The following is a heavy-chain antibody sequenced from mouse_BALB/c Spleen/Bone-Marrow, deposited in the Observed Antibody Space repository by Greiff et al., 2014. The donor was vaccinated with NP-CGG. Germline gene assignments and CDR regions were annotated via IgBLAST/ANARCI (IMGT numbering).Heavy chain of an antibody. V-gene: IGHV1-4*02. J-gene: IGHJ3*01. CDR3: ARLNYGNPFAY. CDR1: GYTFTSYT. CDR2: INPSSGYT. D-gene: IGHD2-1*01. Sequence: QVQLQQSAAELARPGASVKVSCKASGYTFTSYTMHWVKQRPGQGLEWIGYINPSSGYTDYNQKFNDKTTLTADKSSSTAYMQLSSLTSEDSAVYYCARLNYGNPFAYWGQGTLVTVSA.